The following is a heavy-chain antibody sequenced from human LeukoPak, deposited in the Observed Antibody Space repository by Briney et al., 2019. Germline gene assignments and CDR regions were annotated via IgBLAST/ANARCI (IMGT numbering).Heavy chain of an antibody. CDR2: IFYGGGT. V-gene: IGHV4-59*01. CDR1: GGSMSSDY. Sequence: SGTLSLTCTVSGGSMSSDYWGWIRQTPGSGLEWIGYIFYGGGTYYNPSLKSRVSISIDTSKNQFSLKLDSVTSADTAVYYCASGYYFPDYWGQGALVTVSS. CDR3: ASGYYFPDY. J-gene: IGHJ4*02. D-gene: IGHD2/OR15-2a*01.